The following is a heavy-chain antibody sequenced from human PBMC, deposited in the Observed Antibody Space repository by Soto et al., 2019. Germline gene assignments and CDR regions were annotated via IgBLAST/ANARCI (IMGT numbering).Heavy chain of an antibody. D-gene: IGHD3-3*02. CDR3: ARFHFFSGCSDY. CDR1: GFTFSSYS. CDR2: ISSSSSYI. Sequence: PGGSLRLSCAASGFTFSSYSMNWVRQAPGKGLEWVSSISSSSSYIYYADSVKGRFTISRDNAKNSLYLQMNSLRAEDTAVYYCARFHFFSGCSDYWGQGTLVTVSS. J-gene: IGHJ4*02. V-gene: IGHV3-21*01.